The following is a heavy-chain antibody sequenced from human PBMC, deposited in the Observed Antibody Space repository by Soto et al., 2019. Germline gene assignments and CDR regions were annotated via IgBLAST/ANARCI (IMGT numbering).Heavy chain of an antibody. CDR3: TRRTTVNDY. J-gene: IGHJ4*02. D-gene: IGHD4-17*01. CDR1: GFTFGDYA. Sequence: GGSLRLSCTASGFTFGDYAMSWVRQAPGKGLEWVGFIRSKAYGGTTEYAASVKGRFTISRDDSKSIAYLQMNSPKTEDTAVYYCTRRTTVNDYWGQGTLVTVSS. V-gene: IGHV3-49*04. CDR2: IRSKAYGGTT.